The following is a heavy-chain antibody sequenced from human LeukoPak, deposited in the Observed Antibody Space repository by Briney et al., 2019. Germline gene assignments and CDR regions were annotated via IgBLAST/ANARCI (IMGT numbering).Heavy chain of an antibody. J-gene: IGHJ3*02. D-gene: IGHD3-10*01. CDR1: GFTFSSYA. CDR2: SSGSGGST. V-gene: IGHV3-23*01. Sequence: SGGSLRLSCAASGFTFSSYAMSWVRQAPGKVLEWVSASSGSGGSTYYADSVKGRFTISRDNSKNTLYLQMNSLRAEDTAVYYCAKGRFGAFDIWGQGTMVTVSS. CDR3: AKGRFGAFDI.